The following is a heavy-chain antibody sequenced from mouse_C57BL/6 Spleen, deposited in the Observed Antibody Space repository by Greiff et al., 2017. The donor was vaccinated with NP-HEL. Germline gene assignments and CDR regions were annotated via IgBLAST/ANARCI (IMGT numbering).Heavy chain of an antibody. D-gene: IGHD1-1*01. V-gene: IGHV1-52*01. CDR1: GYTFTSYW. CDR2: IDPSDSET. J-gene: IGHJ2*01. Sequence: QVQLQQPGAELVRPGSSVKLSCKASGYTFTSYWMHWVKQRPIQGLEWIGNIDPSDSETHYNQKFKDKATLTVDKSSSTAYMQLSSLTSEDSAVYYCARSDGSSLYFDYWGQGTTLTVSS. CDR3: ARSDGSSLYFDY.